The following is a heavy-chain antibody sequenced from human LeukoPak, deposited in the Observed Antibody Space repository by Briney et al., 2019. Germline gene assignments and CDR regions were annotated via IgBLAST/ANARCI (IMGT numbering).Heavy chain of an antibody. CDR3: ARCFGYSNGWHYNYYYMDV. CDR1: GFTFSSYS. J-gene: IGHJ6*03. Sequence: GGSLRLSCAASGFTFSSYSMTWVRPAPGKGLEWVSSISSSSNTIYYADSVKGRFTISRDNAKNSLYLQMNGLRAEDTAVYYCARCFGYSNGWHYNYYYMDVWGRGTTVTVSS. D-gene: IGHD6-19*01. CDR2: ISSSSNTI. V-gene: IGHV3-48*01.